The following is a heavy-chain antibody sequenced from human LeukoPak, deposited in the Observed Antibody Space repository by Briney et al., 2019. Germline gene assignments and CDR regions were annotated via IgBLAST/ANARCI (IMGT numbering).Heavy chain of an antibody. V-gene: IGHV1-69*05. CDR1: GYTFTSYD. CDR3: ARDGRDGYTDVAHFDY. Sequence: SVKVSCKASGYTFTSYDISWVRQAPGQGLEWLGGIIPIFGTANYAQKFQGRVTITTDESTSTAYMELSSLRSEDTAVYYCARDGRDGYTDVAHFDYWGQGTLVTVSS. CDR2: IIPIFGTA. D-gene: IGHD5-24*01. J-gene: IGHJ4*02.